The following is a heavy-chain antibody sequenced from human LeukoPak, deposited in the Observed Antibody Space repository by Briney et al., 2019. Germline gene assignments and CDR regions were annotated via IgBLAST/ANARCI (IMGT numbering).Heavy chain of an antibody. D-gene: IGHD2-2*02. CDR3: AGEGLVPAAIQGLNWFDP. V-gene: IGHV4-30-2*01. CDR2: IYHSGST. J-gene: IGHJ5*02. Sequence: PSQTLSLTCAVSGGSISSGGYSWSWIRQPPGKGLEWLGYIYHSGSTYYNPSLKSRVTISVDTSKNQFSLKLSSVTAADTAVYYCAGEGLVPAAIQGLNWFDPWGQGTLVTVSS. CDR1: GGSISSGGYS.